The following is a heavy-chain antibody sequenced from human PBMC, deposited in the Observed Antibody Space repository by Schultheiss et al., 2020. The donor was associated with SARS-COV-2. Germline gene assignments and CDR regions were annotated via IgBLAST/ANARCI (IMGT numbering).Heavy chain of an antibody. V-gene: IGHV4-30-4*07. D-gene: IGHD2-15*01. CDR3: ARGPYCSGGTCLDFFDY. J-gene: IGHJ4*02. CDR1: GGSISSGGYS. CDR2: IYYSGST. Sequence: SETLSLTCAVSGGSISSGGYSWSWIRQPPGKGLEWIGYIYYSGSTYYNPSLKSRVTISVDTSKNQFSLKLSSVTAADTAVYYCARGPYCSGGTCLDFFDYWGQGTLVTVSS.